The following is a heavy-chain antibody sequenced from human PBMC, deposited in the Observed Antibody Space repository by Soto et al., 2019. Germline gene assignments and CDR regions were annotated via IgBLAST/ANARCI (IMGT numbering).Heavy chain of an antibody. D-gene: IGHD1-1*01. CDR1: GFTFSSYA. Sequence: VGSLRLSCAASGFTFSSYAMHWVRQAPGKGLEWVAVISYDGSNKYYADSVKGRFTISRDNSKNTLYLQMNSLRAEDTAVYYCARDHWRALTTEYGMDVWGQGTTVTVSS. J-gene: IGHJ6*02. CDR2: ISYDGSNK. CDR3: ARDHWRALTTEYGMDV. V-gene: IGHV3-30-3*01.